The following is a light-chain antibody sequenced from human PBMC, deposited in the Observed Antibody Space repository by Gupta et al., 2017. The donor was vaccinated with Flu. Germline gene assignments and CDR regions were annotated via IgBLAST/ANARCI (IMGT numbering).Light chain of an antibody. J-gene: IGLJ3*02. CDR2: GVS. CDR1: SSDVGGYNY. Sequence: QSALTQPASVPGSPGQPITISCTGTSSDVGGYNYVSWYQQFPGKAPKLVIYGVSNRPSGVSSRFSGSKSGNTASLTISGLQPDDEADYYCCSYTSTTIWVFGGGTKLTVL. CDR3: CSYTSTTIWV. V-gene: IGLV2-14*01.